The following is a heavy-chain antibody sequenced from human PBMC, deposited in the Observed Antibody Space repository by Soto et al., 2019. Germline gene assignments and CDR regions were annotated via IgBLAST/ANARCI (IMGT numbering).Heavy chain of an antibody. Sequence: GESLKISCAASGFTFGNFWMSWVRQAPGKGLDWVANIKYDGGEQNYVDSVKGRFTISRDNAKNSLFLQMNSLRAEDTAVYYCAVGFHWFDSWGQGSLVTVSS. CDR3: AVGFHWFDS. V-gene: IGHV3-7*01. CDR2: IKYDGGEQ. CDR1: GFTFGNFW. J-gene: IGHJ5*01.